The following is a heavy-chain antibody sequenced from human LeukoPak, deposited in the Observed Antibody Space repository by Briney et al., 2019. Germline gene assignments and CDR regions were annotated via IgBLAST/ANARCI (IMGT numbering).Heavy chain of an antibody. CDR3: ARESYCSSTSCYSDYYYYGMDV. V-gene: IGHV1-18*01. D-gene: IGHD2-2*01. CDR1: GYTFTSYG. J-gene: IGHJ6*02. CDR2: ISAYNGNT. Sequence: RASVKVSCKASGYTFTSYGISWVRQAPGQGLEWMGWISAYNGNTSYAQKLQGRVTMTTDTSTSTAYMELRSLRSDDTAVYYCARESYCSSTSCYSDYYYYGMDVWGQGTTVTVSS.